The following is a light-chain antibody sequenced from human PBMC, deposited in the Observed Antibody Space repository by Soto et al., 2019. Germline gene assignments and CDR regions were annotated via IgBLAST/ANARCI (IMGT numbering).Light chain of an antibody. Sequence: EIVLTQSPGTLSLSPGERATLSCRASQGVRDNYLAWYQQKPGRAPTFLIYGASKRVFGISDRFSGSGSGTDFTLTISRLEPEDSAVYYCQQRNQWPPVTFGGGTRVEIK. CDR2: GAS. J-gene: IGKJ4*01. CDR3: QQRNQWPPVT. V-gene: IGKV3D-20*02. CDR1: QGVRDNY.